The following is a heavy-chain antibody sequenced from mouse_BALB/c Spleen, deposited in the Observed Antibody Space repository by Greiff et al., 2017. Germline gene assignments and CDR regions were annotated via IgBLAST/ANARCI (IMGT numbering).Heavy chain of an antibody. Sequence: EVKLQESGPGLVKPSQSLSLTCTVTGYSITSDYAWNWIRQFPGNKLEWMGYISYSGSTSYNPSLKSRISITRDTSKNQFFLQLNSVTTEDTATYYCALLTRGFAYWGQGTLVTVSA. V-gene: IGHV3-2*02. CDR2: ISYSGST. D-gene: IGHD3-3*01. J-gene: IGHJ3*01. CDR1: GYSITSDYA. CDR3: ALLTRGFAY.